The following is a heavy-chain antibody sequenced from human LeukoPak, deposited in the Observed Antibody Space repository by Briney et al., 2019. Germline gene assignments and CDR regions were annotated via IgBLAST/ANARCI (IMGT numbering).Heavy chain of an antibody. J-gene: IGHJ4*02. CDR1: GGSMNSYY. V-gene: IGHV4-59*01. D-gene: IGHD6-19*01. CDR2: IYYSGST. Sequence: KPSETLSLTCTVSGGSMNSYYWSWIRQPPGKGLEWIGYIYYSGSTNYNPSLKSRVTISVDTSKNQFSLKLSSVTADDTAVYYYASLPSGLGHFDYWGQGTLVTVSS. CDR3: ASLPSGLGHFDY.